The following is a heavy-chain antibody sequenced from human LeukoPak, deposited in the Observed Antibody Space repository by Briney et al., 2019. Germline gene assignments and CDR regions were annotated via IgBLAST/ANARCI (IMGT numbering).Heavy chain of an antibody. J-gene: IGHJ4*02. CDR1: GGSFSGYY. V-gene: IGHV4-34*01. Sequence: SETLSLTCAVYGGSFSGYYWSWIRQPPGKGLEWIGEINHSGSTNYNPSLKSRVTISVDTSKNQFSLKLSSVTAVDTAVYYCARGPQWEPLYYFDYWGQGTLVTVSS. CDR3: ARGPQWEPLYYFDY. D-gene: IGHD1-26*01. CDR2: INHSGST.